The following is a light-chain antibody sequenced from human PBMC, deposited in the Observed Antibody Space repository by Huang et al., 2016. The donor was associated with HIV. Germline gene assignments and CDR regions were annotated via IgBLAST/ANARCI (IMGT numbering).Light chain of an antibody. CDR2: STS. Sequence: DIQMTQFPSSLSASIGDRVNITCRASRNIGSLLNRYQQKPGRAPKLLIFSTSTLESGVPSRFSGSGSGTDFTLTISSLQPEDFATYSCQQSYSSPRVTFGPGTTVDIK. CDR3: QQSYSSPRVT. V-gene: IGKV1-39*01. CDR1: RNIGSL. J-gene: IGKJ3*01.